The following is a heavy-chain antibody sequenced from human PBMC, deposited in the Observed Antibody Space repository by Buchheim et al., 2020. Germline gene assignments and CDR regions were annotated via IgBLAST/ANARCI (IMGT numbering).Heavy chain of an antibody. V-gene: IGHV3-48*04. CDR3: ARVRIWGTSNYYGMDV. CDR1: GFTFSIFG. J-gene: IGHJ6*02. D-gene: IGHD7-27*01. CDR2: INPNGTTI. Sequence: EVQLVESGGGLVQPGGSLRLSCAASGFTFSIFGMNWVRQAPGKGLEWVSYINPNGTTISYADSVRGRFTMSRDTAKSSLYLQMDSLRAEDTAVYYCARVRIWGTSNYYGMDVWGQGTT.